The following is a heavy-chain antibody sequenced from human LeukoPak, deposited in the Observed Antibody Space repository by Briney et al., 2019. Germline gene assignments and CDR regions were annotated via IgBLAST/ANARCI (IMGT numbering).Heavy chain of an antibody. J-gene: IGHJ4*02. V-gene: IGHV3-23*01. CDR1: GFTFSSYA. Sequence: GGSLRLSCAASGFTFSSYAMSWVRQAPGKGLEWVSAISGSGGSTYYADSVKGRFTISRDNSKNTLYLQMNSLRAEDTAVYYCAKGPYTYCGGDCYDATFDYWGQGTLVTVSS. CDR3: AKGPYTYCGGDCYDATFDY. CDR2: ISGSGGST. D-gene: IGHD2-21*02.